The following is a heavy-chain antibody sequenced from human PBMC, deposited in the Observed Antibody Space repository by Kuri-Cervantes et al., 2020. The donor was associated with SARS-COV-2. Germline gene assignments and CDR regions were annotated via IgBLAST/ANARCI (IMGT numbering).Heavy chain of an antibody. CDR3: APAAEVTPYYFDY. V-gene: IGHV1-18*01. D-gene: IGHD2-21*02. J-gene: IGHJ4*02. Sequence: ASVQITCKASGYTFTSYGISWVRQAPGQGLEWMGWISAYNGNTNYAQQLQGRVTMTTDTSTSTSYMELRSLRTADTAVYYCAPAAEVTPYYFDYWGQGTLVTVSS. CDR2: ISAYNGNT. CDR1: GYTFTSYG.